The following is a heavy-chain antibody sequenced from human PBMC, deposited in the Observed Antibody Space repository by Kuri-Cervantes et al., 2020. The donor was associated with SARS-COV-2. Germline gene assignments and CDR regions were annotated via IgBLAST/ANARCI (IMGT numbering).Heavy chain of an antibody. CDR3: ARGGLFEYQNWFDP. J-gene: IGHJ5*02. D-gene: IGHD3-22*01. V-gene: IGHV1-8*02. CDR2: ISAYNGNT. CDR1: GGTFSSYA. Sequence: ASVKVSCKASGGTFSSYAISWVRQAPGQGLEWMGWISAYNGNTNYAQKLQGRVTMTRNTSISTAYMELSSLRSEDTAVYYCARGGLFEYQNWFDPWGQGTLVTVSS.